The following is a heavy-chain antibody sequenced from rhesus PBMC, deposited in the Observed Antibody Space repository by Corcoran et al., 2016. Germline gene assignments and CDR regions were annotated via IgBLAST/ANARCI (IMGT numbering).Heavy chain of an antibody. CDR1: GGSISSSY. V-gene: IGHV4-169*02. CDR2: IYGSGSST. Sequence: QLQLQESGPGLVKPSETLSVTCAVSGGSISSSYWSWIRQAPGKGLDCIGYIYGSGSSTNYNPSLKSRVTLSVDTSKNQLSLKLSSVTDADTAVYYCASYWGDYLGYWGQGVLVTVSS. CDR3: ASYWGDYLGY. J-gene: IGHJ4*01. D-gene: IGHD3-34*01.